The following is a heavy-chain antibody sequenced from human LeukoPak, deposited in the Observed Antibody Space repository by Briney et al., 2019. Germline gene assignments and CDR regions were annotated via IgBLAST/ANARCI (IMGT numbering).Heavy chain of an antibody. V-gene: IGHV1-69*13. J-gene: IGHJ5*02. CDR1: GGTFSRYA. CDR2: IIPIFGTT. CDR3: ARDGWFDP. Sequence: ASVKVSCKTPGGTFSRYAISWVRQAPGQGLEWMGEIIPIFGTTNYAQKFQGRVTITADESTRTAYMELSSLRSEDTAVYYCARDGWFDPWGQGTLVTVSS.